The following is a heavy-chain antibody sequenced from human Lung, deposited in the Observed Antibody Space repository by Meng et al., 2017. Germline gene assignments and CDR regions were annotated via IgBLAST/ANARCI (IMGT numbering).Heavy chain of an antibody. V-gene: IGHV1-3*04. CDR1: GYSFTTYG. CDR2: INTDNGDT. Sequence: QVQLVQSGAEVKKPGASVKVSCQASGYSFTTYGMHWLRQAPGQRLEWMGWINTDNGDTHYSQKFQGRVTITRDTSARTAYMELSSLRSEDTAVCFCARDERGGPYYFDYWGQGTLVTVSS. CDR3: ARDERGGPYYFDY. J-gene: IGHJ4*02.